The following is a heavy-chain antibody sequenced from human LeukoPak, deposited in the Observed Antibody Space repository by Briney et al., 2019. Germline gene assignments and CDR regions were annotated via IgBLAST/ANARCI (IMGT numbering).Heavy chain of an antibody. CDR2: INLNSGGT. J-gene: IGHJ4*02. CDR1: RYTFTGYY. V-gene: IGHV1-2*02. D-gene: IGHD5-12*01. Sequence: ASLKVSCTASRYTFTGYYMHWVRQAPGQGLEWMGWINLNSGGTNSAPQSQGRVTMTKETSISTSYMERSRLRSAATAGYTSARRVGGYSGCVDYWGKGTLVTVSS. CDR3: ARRVGGYSGCVDY.